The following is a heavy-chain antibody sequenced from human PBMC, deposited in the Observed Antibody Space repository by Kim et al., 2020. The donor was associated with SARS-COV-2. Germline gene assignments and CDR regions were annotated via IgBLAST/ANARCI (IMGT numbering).Heavy chain of an antibody. CDR1: GFDFSNSD. CDR3: AEDRRPGGSGAYHMAF. V-gene: IGHV3-33*03. D-gene: IGHD3-10*01. Sequence: GSLRLSCEASGFDFSNSDFHWVRQAPGKGLEWVAVIWYDGTNDHYADSVRGRFTISRDNSKNTLFLQMNDLSAEDTAVYFCAEDRRPGGSGAYHMAFWGQGTLVTGSS. CDR2: IWYDGTND. J-gene: IGHJ4*02.